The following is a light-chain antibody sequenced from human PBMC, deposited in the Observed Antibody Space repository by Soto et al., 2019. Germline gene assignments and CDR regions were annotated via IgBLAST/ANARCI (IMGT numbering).Light chain of an antibody. J-gene: IGKJ1*01. CDR2: DTS. Sequence: TQSPSTLSASVVDRVNITCRASQSISSKLAWYQHKPGQAPRLLIYDTSNRATGIPARFSGSGSGTDFTLTISSLEPEDFAVYYCHQRKSWPRTFGQGTKVDIK. CDR1: QSISSK. V-gene: IGKV3-11*01. CDR3: HQRKSWPRT.